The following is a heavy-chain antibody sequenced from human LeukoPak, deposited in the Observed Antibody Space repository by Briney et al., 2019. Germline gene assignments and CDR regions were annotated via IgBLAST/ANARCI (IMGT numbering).Heavy chain of an antibody. J-gene: IGHJ4*02. CDR1: CLTISSNY. D-gene: IGHD5/OR15-5a*01. CDR2: IYAGGTT. Sequence: GGSLRFSCAASCLTISSNYMRWVRQAPGEGLLWVSAIYAGGTTYYADSVKGRFTLSTDGSKNTLYLQMNSLRAEDTAVYYCASYSVSSRRDYWGQGTLVTVSS. V-gene: IGHV3-53*01. CDR3: ASYSVSSRRDY.